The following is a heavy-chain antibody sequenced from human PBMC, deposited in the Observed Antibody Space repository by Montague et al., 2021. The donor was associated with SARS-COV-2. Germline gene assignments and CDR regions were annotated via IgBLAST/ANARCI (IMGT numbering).Heavy chain of an antibody. V-gene: IGHV4-34*01. J-gene: IGHJ4*02. CDR3: ARGSVDIVVVVAATPPYFDY. Sequence: SETLSLTCAVYGGSFSGYYWGWIRQPPGKGLEWIGEINHSGSTNYNPSLKSRVTISVDTSKNQFSLKLSSVTAADTAVYYCARGSVDIVVVVAATPPYFDYWGQGTLVTVSS. D-gene: IGHD2-15*01. CDR1: GGSFSGYY. CDR2: INHSGST.